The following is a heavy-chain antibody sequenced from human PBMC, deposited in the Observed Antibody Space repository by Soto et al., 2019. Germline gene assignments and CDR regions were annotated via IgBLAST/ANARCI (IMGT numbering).Heavy chain of an antibody. Sequence: QVQLQESGPGLVKPSQTLSLTCTVSGGSISSGDYYWSWIRQPPGKGLEWIGYIYYSGSTYYNPSLKSRVTISVDTSKNQFPMKLSSVTAADTAVYYCARERPDGARLDPWGQGTRVTVSS. CDR3: ARERPDGARLDP. CDR2: IYYSGST. D-gene: IGHD6-6*01. V-gene: IGHV4-30-4*01. CDR1: GGSISSGDYY. J-gene: IGHJ5*02.